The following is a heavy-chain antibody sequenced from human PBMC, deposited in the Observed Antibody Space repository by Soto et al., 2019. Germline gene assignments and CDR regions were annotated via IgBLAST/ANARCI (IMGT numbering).Heavy chain of an antibody. CDR1: GYTFTGYY. V-gene: IGHV1-2*04. Sequence: ASVKISCKASGYTFTGYYMHWVRQAPGQGLEWMGWINPNSGGTNYAQKFQGWVTMTRDTSISTAYMELSRLRSDDTAVYYCAREGVGATMADAFDIWGQGTMVTVS. J-gene: IGHJ3*02. D-gene: IGHD1-26*01. CDR2: INPNSGGT. CDR3: AREGVGATMADAFDI.